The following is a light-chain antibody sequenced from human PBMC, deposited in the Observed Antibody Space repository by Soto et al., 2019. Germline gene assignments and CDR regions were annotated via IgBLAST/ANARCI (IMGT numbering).Light chain of an antibody. CDR1: SGHSSYA. Sequence: QSVLTQSPSASASLGASVKLTCTLSSGHSSYAIAWHHQQPEKGPRYLMKLNSDGSHSKGDGIPDRFSGSSSGAERYLTISSLQSEDEADYYCQTWGTGIVVFGGGTKVTVL. J-gene: IGLJ3*02. CDR2: LNSDGSH. V-gene: IGLV4-69*01. CDR3: QTWGTGIVV.